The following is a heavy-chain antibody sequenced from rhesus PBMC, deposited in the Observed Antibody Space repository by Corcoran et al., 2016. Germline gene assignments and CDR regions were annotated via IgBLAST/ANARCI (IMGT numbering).Heavy chain of an antibody. V-gene: IGHV3S5*01. CDR2: INRIGST. Sequence: EVKLVETGGGLVKPGGSLKLSCEAFGFRFGGYPLSWVRQGPGKGVVWVSFINRIGSTYCAESVKGRVTISRDNSKNTLSLQMNSLRTEDTAVYYCAKEKMSDWGQGVLVTVSS. J-gene: IGHJ4*01. CDR3: AKEKMSD. CDR1: GFRFGGYP.